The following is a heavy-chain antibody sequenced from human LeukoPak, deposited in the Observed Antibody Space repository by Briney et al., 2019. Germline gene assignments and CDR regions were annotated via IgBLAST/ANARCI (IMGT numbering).Heavy chain of an antibody. CDR1: GYTFTSYG. CDR3: ARDQSPSIAARGLNWFDP. V-gene: IGHV1-18*01. D-gene: IGHD6-6*01. J-gene: IGHJ5*02. CDR2: ISAYNGNT. Sequence: GASVKVSCKASGYTFTSYGISWVRQAPGQGLEWRGWISAYNGNTNYAQKLQGRVTMTTDTSTSTAYMELRSLRSDDTAVYYCARDQSPSIAARGLNWFDPWGQGTLVTVSS.